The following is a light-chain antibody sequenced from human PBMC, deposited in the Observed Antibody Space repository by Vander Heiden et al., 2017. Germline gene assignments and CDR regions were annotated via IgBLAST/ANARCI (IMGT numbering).Light chain of an antibody. CDR1: QRVSSN. CDR2: GAS. CDR3: QQYNNCPPYT. Sequence: EIVMTLSPATLSVSPGERATLSCRASQRVSSNLTWYQQKPGQAPRLLIYGASTRATGIPARFSGSGSGTEFTLTISSLQSEDFAVYYCQQYNNCPPYTFGQGTKLEIK. V-gene: IGKV3-15*01. J-gene: IGKJ2*01.